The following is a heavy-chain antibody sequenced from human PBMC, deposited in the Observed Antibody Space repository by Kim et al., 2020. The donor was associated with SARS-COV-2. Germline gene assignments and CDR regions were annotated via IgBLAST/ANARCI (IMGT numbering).Heavy chain of an antibody. Sequence: KGRFTISRENAKNSLYLQMNSLRAEDMAVYYCARDFPRLYDILTWRGMDVWGQGTTVTVSS. CDR3: ARDFPRLYDILTWRGMDV. V-gene: IGHV3-11*06. D-gene: IGHD3-9*01. J-gene: IGHJ6*02.